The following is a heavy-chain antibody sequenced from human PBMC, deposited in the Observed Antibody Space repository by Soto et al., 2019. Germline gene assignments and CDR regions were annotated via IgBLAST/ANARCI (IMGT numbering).Heavy chain of an antibody. CDR2: INHSGST. D-gene: IGHD6-6*01. J-gene: IGHJ4*02. CDR1: GGSFSGYY. CDR3: ASSSLPPAY. V-gene: IGHV4-34*01. Sequence: SETLSLTCAVYGGSFSGYYWSWIRQPPGKGLEWIGEINHSGSTNYNPSLKSRVTISVDTSKNQFSLKLSSVTAADTAVYYCASSSLPPAYWGQGTLVTVSS.